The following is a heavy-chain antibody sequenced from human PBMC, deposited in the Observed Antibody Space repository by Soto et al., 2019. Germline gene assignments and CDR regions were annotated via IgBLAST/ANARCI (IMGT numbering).Heavy chain of an antibody. V-gene: IGHV4-34*01. CDR3: TRGHIRKSPHFDY. J-gene: IGHJ4*02. CDR1: GGSFSGYY. Sequence: QVQLQQWGAGLLKPSETLSLTCAVYGGSFSGYYWSWIRQPPGKGLEWIGEINHSGSTNYNPSLKSRVTISVDTSKNQFYLKLSSVTAADTAVYYCTRGHIRKSPHFDYWGQGSLVTVSS. CDR2: INHSGST. D-gene: IGHD2-21*01.